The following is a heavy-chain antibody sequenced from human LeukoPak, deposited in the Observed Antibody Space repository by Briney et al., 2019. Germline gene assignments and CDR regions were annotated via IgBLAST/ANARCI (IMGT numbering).Heavy chain of an antibody. D-gene: IGHD2-15*01. CDR1: GGSISSGSYY. CDR3: ARDIVVVTPGWFDP. J-gene: IGHJ5*02. V-gene: IGHV4-61*02. Sequence: PSQTLSPTCTVSGGSISSGSYYWSWIRQPAGKGLEWIGRIYTSGSTNYNPSLKSRVTISVDTSKNQFSLKLSSVTAADTAVYYCARDIVVVTPGWFDPWGQGTLVTVSS. CDR2: IYTSGST.